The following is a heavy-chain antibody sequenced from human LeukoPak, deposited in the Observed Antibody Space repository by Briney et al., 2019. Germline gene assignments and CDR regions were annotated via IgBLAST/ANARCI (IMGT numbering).Heavy chain of an antibody. D-gene: IGHD5-24*01. CDR2: INHSGST. Sequence: SETLSLTCAVYGGSFRGYYRSWIRQPPGKGLEWIGEINHSGSTNYNPSLKSRVTISVDPSKNQFSLKLSSVTAADTAVYYCASRLDGYYSRPFDYWGQGTLVTVSS. CDR3: ASRLDGYYSRPFDY. CDR1: GGSFRGYY. V-gene: IGHV4-34*01. J-gene: IGHJ4*02.